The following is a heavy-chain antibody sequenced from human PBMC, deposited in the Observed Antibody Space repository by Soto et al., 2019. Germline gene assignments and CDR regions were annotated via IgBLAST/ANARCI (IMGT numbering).Heavy chain of an antibody. CDR3: ARGRFVVVVAATYYFDY. CDR2: MNPNSGNT. D-gene: IGHD2-15*01. J-gene: IGHJ4*02. V-gene: IGHV1-8*01. Sequence: ASVKVSCKASGYTFTSYDINWVRQATGQGLEWMGWMNPNSGNTGYAQKFQGRVTMTRNTSISTAYMELSSLRSEDTAVYYCARGRFVVVVAATYYFDYWGQGTLVTVSS. CDR1: GYTFTSYD.